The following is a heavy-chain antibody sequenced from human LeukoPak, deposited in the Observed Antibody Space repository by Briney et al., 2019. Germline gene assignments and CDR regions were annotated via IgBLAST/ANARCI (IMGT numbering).Heavy chain of an antibody. V-gene: IGHV3-20*04. CDR2: TNGNGGST. CDR1: GFTCDDSG. D-gene: IGHD6-19*01. CDR3: ARRGGWYSRANWFDT. J-gene: IGHJ5*02. Sequence: PGGYLRLCWAAAGFTCDDSGMSRVRQAPGKRQEWGCGTNGNGGSTGYADAAKGRFTTSRDNAKNSLYLQMNSLRAEDTALYYCARRGGWYSRANWFDTWGQGTLVTVSP.